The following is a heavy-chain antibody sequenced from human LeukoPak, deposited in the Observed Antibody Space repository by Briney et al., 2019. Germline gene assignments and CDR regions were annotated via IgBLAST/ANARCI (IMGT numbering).Heavy chain of an antibody. CDR1: SGSINNYY. Sequence: PSETLSLTCSVSSGSINNYYWTWMRQSPGKRLEWMGYIHYTGTTNYNPSLDSRVTMSLDTSKNQLSLRLTSVTVADTARYYCTRASGYGWFDPWGPGVFVAVSS. V-gene: IGHV4-59*13. D-gene: IGHD5-18*01. J-gene: IGHJ5*02. CDR2: IHYTGTT. CDR3: TRASGYGWFDP.